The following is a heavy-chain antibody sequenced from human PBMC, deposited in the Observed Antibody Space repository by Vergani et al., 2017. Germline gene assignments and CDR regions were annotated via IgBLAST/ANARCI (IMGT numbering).Heavy chain of an antibody. V-gene: IGHV1-2*02. Sequence: QVQLVQSGAEVKKPGASVKVSCKASGYTITGYYMHWVRQAPGQGLEWMGWINPNSGGTNYAQKFQGRVIMIRDTSISTAYMELSRLRSDDTAVYYCARDLKRGMPYYFDYWGQGTLVTVSS. CDR2: INPNSGGT. CDR1: GYTITGYY. CDR3: ARDLKRGMPYYFDY. D-gene: IGHD2-2*01. J-gene: IGHJ4*02.